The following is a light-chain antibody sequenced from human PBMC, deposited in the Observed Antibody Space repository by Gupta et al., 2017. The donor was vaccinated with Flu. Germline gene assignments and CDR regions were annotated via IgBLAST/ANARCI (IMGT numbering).Light chain of an antibody. J-gene: IGLJ2*01. CDR1: TGAVTSGHY. CDR3: FLSFPPDYV. V-gene: IGLV7-46*01. CDR2: NTA. Sequence: TCGSNTGAVTSGHYPYWLQQRPGQAPTTLIFNTASKHSWTPARFSASLLGGKAALTLSGAQPEDEADYYCFLSFPPDYVFGGGTKLTVL.